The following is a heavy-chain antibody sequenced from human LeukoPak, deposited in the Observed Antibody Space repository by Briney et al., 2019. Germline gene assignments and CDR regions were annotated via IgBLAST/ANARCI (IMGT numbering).Heavy chain of an antibody. J-gene: IGHJ4*02. CDR2: ISYDGSNK. CDR3: AKDRSSGSSVFGSYFDY. CDR1: GFTFSSYG. Sequence: PGRSLRLSCAASGFTFSSYGMHWVRQAPGKGLEWVAVISYDGSNKYCADSVKGRFTISRDNSKNTLYLQMNSLRAEDTAVYYCAKDRSSGSSVFGSYFDYWGQGTLVTVSS. V-gene: IGHV3-30*18. D-gene: IGHD6-19*01.